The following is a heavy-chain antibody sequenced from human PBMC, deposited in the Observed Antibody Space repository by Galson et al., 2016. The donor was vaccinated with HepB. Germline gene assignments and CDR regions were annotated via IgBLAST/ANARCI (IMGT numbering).Heavy chain of an antibody. J-gene: IGHJ4*02. CDR1: NYTFVSYG. Sequence: SVKVSCKASNYTFVSYGINWVRQAPGQGLEWMGWITASNGNTLYAQKFEGRLILTTDPSTTTSSLELRSLTSDDTATYYCARSSYGVHDFWGQGTLITVSS. CDR3: ARSSYGVHDF. V-gene: IGHV1-18*04. CDR2: ITASNGNT. D-gene: IGHD3-10*01.